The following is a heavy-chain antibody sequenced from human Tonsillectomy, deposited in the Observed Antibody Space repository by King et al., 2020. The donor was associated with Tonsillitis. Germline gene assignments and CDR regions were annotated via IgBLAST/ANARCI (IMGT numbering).Heavy chain of an antibody. D-gene: IGHD3-10*01. J-gene: IGHJ4*02. V-gene: IGHV3-30-3*01. CDR2: ISYDGSNE. CDR1: GFTFHNYA. Sequence: VQLVESGGGVVQPGRSLRLSCAASGFTFHNYALHWVRQAPGKGLEGVAIISYDGSNEYYADSVKGRFTISRDNPKNTLYLQMNSLRAEDTAVYYCARDLLLNSMDSGPCDYWGQGTLVTVSS. CDR3: ARDLLLNSMDSGPCDY.